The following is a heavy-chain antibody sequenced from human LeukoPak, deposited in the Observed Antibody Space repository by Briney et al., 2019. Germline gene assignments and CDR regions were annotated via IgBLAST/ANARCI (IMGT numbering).Heavy chain of an antibody. CDR3: ARHMDV. Sequence: GGSLRLSCAASGXTCSAFSMNWVRQAPGKALEWVANIKPDGSAKYYVDSVEGRFTISRDNAKNSLYLQMNSLRAEDTALYYCARHMDVWGQGTTVTVSS. CDR2: IKPDGSAK. V-gene: IGHV3-7*02. J-gene: IGHJ6*02. CDR1: GXTCSAFS.